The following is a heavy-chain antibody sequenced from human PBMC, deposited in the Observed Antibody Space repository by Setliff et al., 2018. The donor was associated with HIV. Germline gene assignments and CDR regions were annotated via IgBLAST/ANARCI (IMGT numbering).Heavy chain of an antibody. CDR1: GYTFTTYG. V-gene: IGHV1-18*01. J-gene: IGHJ3*02. D-gene: IGHD1-1*01. CDR2: ISASGDNT. CDR3: ARGQLDRHLRSDVPFDI. Sequence: GASVKVSCKASGYTFTTYGFNWVRQAPGQGLEWMGWISASGDNTNYAQKFQGRVTLTTDTSTNTVYMELKSLRSDDTAVYFCARGQLDRHLRSDVPFDIWGQGTMVTVSS.